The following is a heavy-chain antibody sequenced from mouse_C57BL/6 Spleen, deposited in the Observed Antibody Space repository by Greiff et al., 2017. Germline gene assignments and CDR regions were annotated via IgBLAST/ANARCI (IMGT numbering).Heavy chain of an antibody. CDR1: GYAFSSSW. J-gene: IGHJ2*01. V-gene: IGHV1-82*01. CDR2: IYPGDGDT. Sequence: QVQLKQSGPELVKPGASVKISCKASGYAFSSSWMNWVKQRPGKGLEWIGRIYPGDGDTNYNGKFKGKATLTADKSSSTAYMQLSSLTSEDSAVXFCARNYYGSSYTLYFDYWGQGTTLTVSS. D-gene: IGHD1-1*01. CDR3: ARNYYGSSYTLYFDY.